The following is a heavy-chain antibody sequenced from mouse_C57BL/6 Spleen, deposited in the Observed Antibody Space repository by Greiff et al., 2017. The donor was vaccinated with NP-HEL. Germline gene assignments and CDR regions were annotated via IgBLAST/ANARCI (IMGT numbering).Heavy chain of an antibody. CDR2: IDPETGGT. CDR1: GYTFTDYE. J-gene: IGHJ3*01. CDR3: TKGDYYSNPFAY. Sequence: VQLQQSGAELVRPGASVTLSCKASGYTFTDYEMHWVKQTPVHGLEWIGAIDPETGGTAYNQKFKGKAILTADKSSSTAYMELHSLAAEDSAVYCCTKGDYYSNPFAYWGQGTLVTVSA. V-gene: IGHV1-15*01. D-gene: IGHD2-5*01.